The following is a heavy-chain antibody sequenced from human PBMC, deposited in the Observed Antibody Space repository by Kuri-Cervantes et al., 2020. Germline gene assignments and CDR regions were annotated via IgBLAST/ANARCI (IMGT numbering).Heavy chain of an antibody. D-gene: IGHD1-26*01. CDR3: ARDRVGTKYFQH. CDR1: GFTFSSYW. V-gene: IGHV3-7*01. J-gene: IGHJ1*01. Sequence: GESLKISCAASGFTFSSYWMSWVRQAPGKGLEWVANIKQDGSEKYYVDSVKGRFTISRDNAKNSLFLQMNSLRAEDTAVYYCARDRVGTKYFQHWGQGTLVTVSS. CDR2: IKQDGSEK.